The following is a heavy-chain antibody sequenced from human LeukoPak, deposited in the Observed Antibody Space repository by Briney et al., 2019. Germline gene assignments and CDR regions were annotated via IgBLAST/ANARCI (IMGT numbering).Heavy chain of an antibody. V-gene: IGHV3-21*01. CDR2: ISSSSSYI. D-gene: IGHD7-27*01. CDR1: GFTFSSYS. J-gene: IGHJ5*02. Sequence: GGSLRLSSAASGFTFSSYSMNWVRQAPGKGLEWVSSISSSSSYIYYADSVKGRFTISRDNAKNSLYLQMNRLRAEDTAVYYCARGVTGRGFDPWGQGTLVTVSS. CDR3: ARGVTGRGFDP.